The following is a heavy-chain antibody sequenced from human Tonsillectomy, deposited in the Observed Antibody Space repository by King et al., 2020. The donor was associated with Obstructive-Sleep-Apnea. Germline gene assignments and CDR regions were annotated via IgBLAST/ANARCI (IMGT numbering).Heavy chain of an antibody. V-gene: IGHV3-33*01. CDR1: GFTFSSYG. Sequence: VQLVESGGGVVQPGRSLRLSCAASGFTFSSYGMHWVRQAPGKGLEWVAVIWDDGSNKYYADSVKGRFTISTDNSTNTLYLQMNSLRAEDTAVYYCARADYYGSGSYDWYFDLWGRGTLVTVSS. D-gene: IGHD3-10*01. J-gene: IGHJ2*01. CDR2: IWDDGSNK. CDR3: ARADYYGSGSYDWYFDL.